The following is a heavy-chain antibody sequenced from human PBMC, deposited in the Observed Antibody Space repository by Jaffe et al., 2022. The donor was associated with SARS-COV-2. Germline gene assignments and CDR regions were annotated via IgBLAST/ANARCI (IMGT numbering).Heavy chain of an antibody. D-gene: IGHD1-20*01. Sequence: QVQLVESGGGVVQPGRSLRLSCAASGFTFSSYGMHWVRQAPGKGLEWVAVIWYDGSNKYYADSVKGRFTISRDNSKNTLYLQMNSLRAEDTAVYYCASSVGITGTTDAFDIWGQGTMVTVSS. V-gene: IGHV3-33*01. CDR2: IWYDGSNK. CDR3: ASSVGITGTTDAFDI. CDR1: GFTFSSYG. J-gene: IGHJ3*02.